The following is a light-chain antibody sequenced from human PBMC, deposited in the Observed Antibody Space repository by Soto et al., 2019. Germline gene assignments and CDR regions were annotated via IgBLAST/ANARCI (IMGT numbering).Light chain of an antibody. CDR1: QTINRN. Sequence: DIQMTQSPSSLSASVVDRVTITCRASQTINRNLNWYQQKPGKAPKLLIYGASSLQSGVPSSVSGSGSGTDFTLTISSLQPEDFATYYCQQTYSTPDTFGQGTKLEIK. CDR2: GAS. V-gene: IGKV1-39*01. J-gene: IGKJ2*01. CDR3: QQTYSTPDT.